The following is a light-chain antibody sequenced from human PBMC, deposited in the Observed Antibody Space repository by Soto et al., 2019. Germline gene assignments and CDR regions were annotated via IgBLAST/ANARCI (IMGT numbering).Light chain of an antibody. CDR3: QHYNSYPGWT. CDR1: QSISSW. Sequence: DIQMTQSPSTLSASVGDRVTITCRASQSISSWLVWYQQKPGKAPKLLIYKASSLESGVPSRFSGSGSGTEFTLTISSLQPDDFATYYCQHYNSYPGWTFGQGTKVEIK. CDR2: KAS. V-gene: IGKV1-5*03. J-gene: IGKJ1*01.